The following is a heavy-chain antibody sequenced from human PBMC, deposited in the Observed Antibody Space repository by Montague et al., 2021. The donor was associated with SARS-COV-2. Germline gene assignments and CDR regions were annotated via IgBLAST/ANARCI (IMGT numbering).Heavy chain of an antibody. Sequence: ETLSLTCTVSGGSISSSNYYWDWIRQPPGKGLEWIGSIYDSGSTYYNPSFKSRVTISVDTSKNHFSLKLSSVTAADTAVYYCARRGRKLLPVATTIGGFDIWGQGTMVTVSS. J-gene: IGHJ3*02. CDR2: IYDSGST. D-gene: IGHD5-12*01. CDR3: ARRGRKLLPVATTIGGFDI. V-gene: IGHV4-39*02. CDR1: GGSISSSNYY.